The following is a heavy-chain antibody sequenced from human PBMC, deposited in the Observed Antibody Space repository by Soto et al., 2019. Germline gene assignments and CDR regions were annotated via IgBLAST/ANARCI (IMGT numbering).Heavy chain of an antibody. CDR3: ARIVGITALVDAYDI. CDR1: GYTFTNYV. J-gene: IGHJ3*02. V-gene: IGHV1-18*04. Sequence: ASGKVSCKASGYTFTNYVMSWVRQAPGQGLEWMGWISVFNGNTNYAQKLQGRVTMTTDTSTSTAYMELRSLRSDDTAVYYCARIVGITALVDAYDIWGQGTLVTVSS. CDR2: ISVFNGNT. D-gene: IGHD3-22*01.